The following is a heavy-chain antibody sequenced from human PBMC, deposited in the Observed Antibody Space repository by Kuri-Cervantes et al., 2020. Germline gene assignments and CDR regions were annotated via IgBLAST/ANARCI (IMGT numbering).Heavy chain of an antibody. J-gene: IGHJ5*02. Sequence: ASVQVSCKASGGTFSSYAISWVRQAPGQGREWMGWISAYNGNTNYAQKLQGRVTMTTDTSTSTAYMGLRSLRSDDTAVYYCARQFYGSGPFDPWGQGTLVTVSS. CDR3: ARQFYGSGPFDP. D-gene: IGHD3-10*01. V-gene: IGHV1-18*01. CDR1: GGTFSSYA. CDR2: ISAYNGNT.